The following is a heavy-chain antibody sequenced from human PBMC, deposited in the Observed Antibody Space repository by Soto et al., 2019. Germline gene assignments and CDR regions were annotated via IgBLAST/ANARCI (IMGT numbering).Heavy chain of an antibody. Sequence: GGSLRLSCAASGFTFDDYAMHWVRQAPGKGLEWVSGISWNSGSIGCADSVKGRFTISRDNAKNSLYLQMNSLRAEGTALYYCAKGWLRKYYYYGMDVWGQGTTVTVSS. D-gene: IGHD5-12*01. J-gene: IGHJ6*02. CDR3: AKGWLRKYYYYGMDV. CDR2: ISWNSGSI. CDR1: GFTFDDYA. V-gene: IGHV3-9*01.